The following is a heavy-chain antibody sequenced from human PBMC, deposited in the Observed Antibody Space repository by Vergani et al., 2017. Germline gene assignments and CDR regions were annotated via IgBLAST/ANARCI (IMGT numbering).Heavy chain of an antibody. CDR2: IYTSGST. CDR3: ARDPKGGSGTMVRGALNDY. D-gene: IGHD3-10*01. Sequence: QVQLQESGPGLVKPSQTLSLTCTVSGGSISSGSYYWSWIRQPAGKGLEWIGRIYTSGSTNYNPSLKSRVTMTRDTSISTAYMELSRLRSDDTAVYYCARDPKGGSGTMVRGALNDYWGQGTLVTVSS. J-gene: IGHJ4*02. V-gene: IGHV4-61*02. CDR1: GGSISSGSYY.